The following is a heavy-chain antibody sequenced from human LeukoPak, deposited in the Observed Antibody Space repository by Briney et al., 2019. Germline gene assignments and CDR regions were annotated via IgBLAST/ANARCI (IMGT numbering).Heavy chain of an antibody. V-gene: IGHV1-69*01. J-gene: IGHJ6*03. CDR2: SIPFFGTA. CDR3: ARAHDYSLYYYYYMDV. D-gene: IGHD4-11*01. Sequence: ASVKVSCKASGGTFNTYAISWVRQAPGQGLEWMGGSIPFFGTADYAQKFQGRVTITADESTSTAYMELSSLRSEDMAVYYCARAHDYSLYYYYYMDVWGKGTTVTVSS. CDR1: GGTFNTYA.